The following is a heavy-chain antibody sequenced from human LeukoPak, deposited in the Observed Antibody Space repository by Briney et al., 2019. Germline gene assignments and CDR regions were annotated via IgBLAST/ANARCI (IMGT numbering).Heavy chain of an antibody. J-gene: IGHJ4*02. CDR3: ARVIAARPSNPLDY. CDR1: GYTFTGYY. D-gene: IGHD6-13*01. Sequence: ASVKVSCKASGYTFTGYYMHWVRQAPGQGLEWMGWINPNSGGTNYAQKFQGRVTMTRDTSISTAYMELSRLRSDDTAVYYCARVIAARPSNPLDYWGQGTLVTVSS. CDR2: INPNSGGT. V-gene: IGHV1-2*02.